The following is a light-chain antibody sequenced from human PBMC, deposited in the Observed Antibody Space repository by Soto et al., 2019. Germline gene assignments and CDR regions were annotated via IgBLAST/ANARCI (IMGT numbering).Light chain of an antibody. V-gene: IGLV2-11*01. Sequence: QSALTQPRSVSGSPGQSVTISCTGTNRDVGAYNYVSWYQQHPGKAPKLIIYDVNKRPSGVPDRFSGFKSGITASLTISGLQAEDEADYHCFSFSGGIGGGTKVTVL. CDR3: FSFSGG. J-gene: IGLJ2*01. CDR1: NRDVGAYNY. CDR2: DVN.